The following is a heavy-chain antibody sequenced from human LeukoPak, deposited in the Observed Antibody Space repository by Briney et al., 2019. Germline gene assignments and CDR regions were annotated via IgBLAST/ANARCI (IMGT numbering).Heavy chain of an antibody. D-gene: IGHD4-23*01. V-gene: IGHV1-8*01. CDR3: ARGPLNDYGGNSAAFDI. Sequence: ASVTVSCTASGYTFTSYDINWVRQATGQGLEWMGWMNPNSGNTGYAQKFQGRVTMTRNTSISTAYMELSSLRSEDTAVYYCARGPLNDYGGNSAAFDIWGQGTMVTVSS. CDR2: MNPNSGNT. J-gene: IGHJ3*02. CDR1: GYTFTSYD.